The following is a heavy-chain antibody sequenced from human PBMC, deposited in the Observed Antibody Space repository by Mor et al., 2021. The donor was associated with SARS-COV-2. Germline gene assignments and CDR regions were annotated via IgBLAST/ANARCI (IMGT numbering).Heavy chain of an antibody. D-gene: IGHD6-13*01. J-gene: IGHJ6*02. CDR2: T. Sequence: TYHADSVKGRFTISRDNSKNTLYLQMNSLRTEDTAVYYCARASYSSSWASYYFYGMDVWGQGTT. CDR3: ARASYSSSWASYYFYGMDV. V-gene: IGHV3-66*01.